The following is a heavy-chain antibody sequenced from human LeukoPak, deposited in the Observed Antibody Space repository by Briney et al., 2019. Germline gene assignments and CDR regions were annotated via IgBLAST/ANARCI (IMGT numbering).Heavy chain of an antibody. Sequence: SETLSLTCTVSGGSISSSRNYWGWIRQPPGKGLEWIGSFYYSESTHYNPSLKSRVTISVDTSKNQVYLKLSSVTAADTAVYYCARLGRSGYGYAFEIWGQGTMVTVTS. CDR3: ARLGRSGYGYAFEI. D-gene: IGHD5-12*01. V-gene: IGHV4-39*01. CDR2: FYYSEST. CDR1: GGSISSSRNY. J-gene: IGHJ3*02.